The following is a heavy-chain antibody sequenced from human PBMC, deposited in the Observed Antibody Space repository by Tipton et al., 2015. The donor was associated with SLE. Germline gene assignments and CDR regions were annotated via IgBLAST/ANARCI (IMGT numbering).Heavy chain of an antibody. D-gene: IGHD5-18*01. Sequence: SLRLSCAASGFTFSSYGMHWVRQAPGKGLEWVAFIRYDGSTKYYADSVKGRFTISRDNAKNSLYLQLNSLRAEDTAVYYCAKVDRTNMVTSFDYWGQGTLVTVSS. J-gene: IGHJ4*02. CDR3: AKVDRTNMVTSFDY. CDR1: GFTFSSYG. CDR2: IRYDGSTK. V-gene: IGHV3-30*02.